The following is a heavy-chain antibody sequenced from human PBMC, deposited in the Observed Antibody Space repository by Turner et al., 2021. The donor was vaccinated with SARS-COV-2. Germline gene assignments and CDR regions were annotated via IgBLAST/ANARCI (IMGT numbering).Heavy chain of an antibody. CDR2: IIPVLDMA. J-gene: IGHJ4*02. Sequence: QVQMVESGVVGKKPRSSVKFSCLASGDPVNNYGFYWVRPAPGHGLEWMGRIIPVLDMADNEQKCHGRVTIIADKSTNTAYMDLTSLRSEEMARYYCAIEGIMRGNGYGDQTYYFDYWGQGTLVIVSS. CDR3: AIEGIMRGNGYGDQTYYFDY. V-gene: IGHV1-69*04. D-gene: IGHD2-21*01. CDR1: GDPVNNYG.